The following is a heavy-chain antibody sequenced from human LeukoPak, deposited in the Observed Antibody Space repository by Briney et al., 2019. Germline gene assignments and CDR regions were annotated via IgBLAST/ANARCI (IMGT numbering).Heavy chain of an antibody. J-gene: IGHJ3*02. CDR1: GFTFSDYF. D-gene: IGHD6-19*01. CDR2: ITDTGRAV. Sequence: GGSLRLSCAASGFTFSDYFMTWIRQAPGKGLEWVSYITDTGRAVYYADSVRGRFTISGDNAKNSLYLQMNSLRAEDTAVYYCAREGIAVATHAFDIWGQGTMVTVSS. CDR3: AREGIAVATHAFDI. V-gene: IGHV3-11*04.